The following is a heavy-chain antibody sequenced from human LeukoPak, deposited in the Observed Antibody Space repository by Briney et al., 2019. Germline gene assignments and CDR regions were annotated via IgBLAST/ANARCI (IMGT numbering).Heavy chain of an antibody. Sequence: SQTLSLTCAISGDSVSSNGAAWNWIRQSPSGGLEWLGRTYYRSKWYNDYAVSVKSRITFNPDTSKNQFSLQLNSVTPEDTAVYYCAREASGDYDILAGYGYFAYWGQGTLVTVSS. J-gene: IGHJ4*02. V-gene: IGHV6-1*01. CDR2: TYYRSKWYN. CDR1: GDSVSSNGAA. CDR3: AREASGDYDILAGYGYFAY. D-gene: IGHD3-9*01.